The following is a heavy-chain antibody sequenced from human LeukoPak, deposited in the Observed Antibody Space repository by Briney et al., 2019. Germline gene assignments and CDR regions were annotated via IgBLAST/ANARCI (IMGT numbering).Heavy chain of an antibody. Sequence: SVKVSCKASGGTFSSYAISWVRQAPGQGLEWMGGIIPIFGTANYAQKFQGRVTITADESTSTAYMELSSLGSEDTAVYYCAREYSSGWYFDYWGQGTLVTVSS. J-gene: IGHJ4*02. CDR3: AREYSSGWYFDY. V-gene: IGHV1-69*01. D-gene: IGHD6-19*01. CDR1: GGTFSSYA. CDR2: IIPIFGTA.